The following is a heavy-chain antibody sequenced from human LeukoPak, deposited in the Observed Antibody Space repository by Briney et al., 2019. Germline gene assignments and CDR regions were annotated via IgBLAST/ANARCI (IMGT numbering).Heavy chain of an antibody. Sequence: ASVKVSCKASGYTLTDYYMTWLRQAPGQGFEWMGWISPDGGATKYAQKFHGRLTMTRDTSISTAFMELSTLGSDDTAIYYCTRLLPGEGVSYWGQGTLVTVSS. V-gene: IGHV1-2*02. CDR2: ISPDGGAT. CDR3: TRLLPGEGVSY. D-gene: IGHD7-27*01. CDR1: GYTLTDYY. J-gene: IGHJ4*02.